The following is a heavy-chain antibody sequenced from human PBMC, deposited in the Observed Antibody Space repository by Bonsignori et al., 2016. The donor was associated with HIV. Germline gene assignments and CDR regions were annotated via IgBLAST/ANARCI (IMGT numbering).Heavy chain of an antibody. V-gene: IGHV1-8*01. CDR3: ARDNHLDGNRDY. J-gene: IGHJ4*02. D-gene: IGHD1-14*01. Sequence: ASVKVSCKASGYTFTSYDINWVRQATGQGLEWMGWMNPNSGNTGYAQKFQGRVTMTRNTSISTAYMELSSLRSEDTAVYYCARDNHLDGNRDYWGQGTLVTVSS. CDR2: MNPNSGNT. CDR1: GYTFTSYD.